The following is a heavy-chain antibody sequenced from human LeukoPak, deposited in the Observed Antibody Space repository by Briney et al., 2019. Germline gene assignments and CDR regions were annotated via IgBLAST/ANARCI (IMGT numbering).Heavy chain of an antibody. V-gene: IGHV3-53*01. D-gene: IGHD2-21*01. Sequence: GGSLRLSCAASGFTVSSNYMNWVRQAPGKGLEWVSVIYSGGSTYYADSVKGRFTISRDNSKNTLYLQMNSLRAEDTAVYYCARSLQGGAPTGDIWGQGTMVTVSS. CDR1: GFTVSSNY. CDR3: ARSLQGGAPTGDI. J-gene: IGHJ3*02. CDR2: IYSGGST.